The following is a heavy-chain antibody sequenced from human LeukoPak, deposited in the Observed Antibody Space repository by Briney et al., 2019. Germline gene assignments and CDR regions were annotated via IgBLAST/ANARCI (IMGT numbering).Heavy chain of an antibody. V-gene: IGHV1-46*01. J-gene: IGHJ6*03. D-gene: IGHD6-6*01. CDR1: GYTFTSYY. CDR3: ARDKREAAARPYYYYMDV. CDR2: INPSGGST. Sequence: GASVKVSCKASGYTFTSYYMHWVRQAPGQGLEWMGIINPSGGSTSYAQKFQGRVTMTRDTSTSTVYMELSSLRSEDTAVYYCARDKREAAARPYYYYMDVWGKGTTVTVSS.